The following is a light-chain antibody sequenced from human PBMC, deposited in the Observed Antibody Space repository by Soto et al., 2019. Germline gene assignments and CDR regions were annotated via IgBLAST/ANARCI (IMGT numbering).Light chain of an antibody. J-gene: IGKJ1*01. Sequence: EIVLTQSPGTLSLSPGERATLSCRASQSVSSNKLAWYQQKPGQAPRLLIYGASTRATGIPARFRGSGSGTDFTLTISSLQSEDFAVYYCQQYNQWPPWTFGQGTKVDIK. CDR1: QSVSSN. CDR3: QQYNQWPPWT. CDR2: GAS. V-gene: IGKV3-15*01.